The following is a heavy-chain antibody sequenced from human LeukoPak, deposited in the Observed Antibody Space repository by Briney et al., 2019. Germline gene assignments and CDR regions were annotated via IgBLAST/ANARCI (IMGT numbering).Heavy chain of an antibody. J-gene: IGHJ4*02. CDR3: AKDPSFRPGYFDY. V-gene: IGHV3-30*02. Sequence: GGSLRLSCAASGFTFSSYGMHWVRQAPGKGLEWVAFIRCDGSNKYYADSVKGRFTISRDNSKNTLYLQMNSLRAEDTAVYYCAKDPSFRPGYFDYWGQGTLVTVSS. CDR2: IRCDGSNK. CDR1: GFTFSSYG.